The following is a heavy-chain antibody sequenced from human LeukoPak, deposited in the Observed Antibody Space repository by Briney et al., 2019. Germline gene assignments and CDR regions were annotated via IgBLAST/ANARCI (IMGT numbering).Heavy chain of an antibody. D-gene: IGHD6-13*01. Sequence: GGSLRLSCAAPGFRLSSYAMSWVRQAPGEGLGWVSAISGIGGKTYYAHSVSGRFSYSRDTSKNTQYLQMNSLRAEDTAIYYCAKVSWANYFDYWGQGTLVTVSS. CDR2: ISGIGGKT. CDR1: GFRLSSYA. V-gene: IGHV3-23*01. J-gene: IGHJ4*02. CDR3: AKVSWANYFDY.